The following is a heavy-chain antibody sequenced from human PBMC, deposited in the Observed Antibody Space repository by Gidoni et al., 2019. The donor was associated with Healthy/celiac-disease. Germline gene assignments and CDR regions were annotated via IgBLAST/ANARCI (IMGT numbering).Heavy chain of an antibody. J-gene: IGHJ4*02. CDR3: ARGGPRGEDY. V-gene: IGHV4-34*01. CDR1: GGSFSGYY. CDR2: INHSGST. Sequence: QVQLQQWGAGLLKPSETLSLTCAVYGGSFSGYYWSWIRQPPGKGLEWIGEINHSGSTNYNPSRKSRVTISVDTSKNQFSLKLSSVTAADTAVYYCARGGPRGEDYWGQGTLVTVSS. D-gene: IGHD3-16*01.